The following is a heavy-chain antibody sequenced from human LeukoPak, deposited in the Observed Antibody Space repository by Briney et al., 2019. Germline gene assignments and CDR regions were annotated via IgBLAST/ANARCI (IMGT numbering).Heavy chain of an antibody. V-gene: IGHV4-34*01. CDR2: INHSGST. J-gene: IGHJ5*02. D-gene: IGHD1-7*01. CDR3: ARLLLTGARGDNWFDP. Sequence: PSETLSLTCTVSGGSISSYYWSWIRQPPGKGLEWIGEINHSGSTNYNPSLKSRVTISVDTSKNQFSLKLTSVTAADTAVYYCARLLLTGARGDNWFDPWGQGTLVTVSS. CDR1: GGSISSYY.